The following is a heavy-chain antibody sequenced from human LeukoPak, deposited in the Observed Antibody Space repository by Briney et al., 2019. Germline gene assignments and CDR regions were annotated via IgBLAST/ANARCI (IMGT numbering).Heavy chain of an antibody. CDR2: IGIHRVST. V-gene: IGHV3-64D*06. Sequence: AGPLRLSCSASGFTFRSYAMLWVRQAPPNELHYVSSIGIHRVSTDYADSVMCRFTISRHNSNNTLFLQLSSLRTEYTAEYYCASPYSGYDYNFDHWGQGTLVTVSS. D-gene: IGHD5-12*01. CDR1: GFTFRSYA. J-gene: IGHJ4*02. CDR3: ASPYSGYDYNFDH.